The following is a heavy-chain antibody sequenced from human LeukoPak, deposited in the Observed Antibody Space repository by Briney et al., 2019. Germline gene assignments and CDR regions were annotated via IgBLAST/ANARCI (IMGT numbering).Heavy chain of an antibody. CDR1: GYSISSGYY. D-gene: IGHD3-10*01. CDR2: IYHSGST. V-gene: IGHV4-38-2*02. Sequence: SETLSLTCSVSGYSISSGYYWGWIRQPPGKGLEWIGSIYHSGSTYYNPSLKSRVTILVDTSKNQFSLKLSSVTAADTAVYYCARDPLWFGEFRALGMDVWGQGTTVTVSS. J-gene: IGHJ6*02. CDR3: ARDPLWFGEFRALGMDV.